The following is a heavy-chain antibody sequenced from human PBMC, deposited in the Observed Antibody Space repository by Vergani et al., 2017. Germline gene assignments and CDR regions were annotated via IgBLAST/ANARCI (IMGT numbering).Heavy chain of an antibody. CDR1: GYTFTGYY. CDR3: ARDIAYDYVWGSYRSYYFDY. Sequence: QVQLVQSGAEVKKPGASVKVSCKASGYTFTGYYMHWVRQAHGQGLEWMGWINPNSGGTNYAQKFQGRVTMTRDKSISTAYMELSRLRSDDTAVYYCARDIAYDYVWGSYRSYYFDYWGQGTLVTVSS. D-gene: IGHD3-16*02. CDR2: INPNSGGT. J-gene: IGHJ4*02. V-gene: IGHV1-2*02.